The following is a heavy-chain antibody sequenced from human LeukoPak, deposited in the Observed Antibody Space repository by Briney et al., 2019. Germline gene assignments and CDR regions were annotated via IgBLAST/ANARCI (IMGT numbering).Heavy chain of an antibody. CDR1: GGSISSDCY. CDR2: SYHSGST. Sequence: PSETLSLTCTVSGGSISSDCYWAWIRETPGKGLEWIGSSYHSGSTYYNPSLKSRVTISLDKAKNQVSLRLRSVTAADTAVYYCAREGTHVNSWYHWFDPWGQGTLVTVSS. V-gene: IGHV4-38-2*02. D-gene: IGHD6-13*01. J-gene: IGHJ5*02. CDR3: AREGTHVNSWYHWFDP.